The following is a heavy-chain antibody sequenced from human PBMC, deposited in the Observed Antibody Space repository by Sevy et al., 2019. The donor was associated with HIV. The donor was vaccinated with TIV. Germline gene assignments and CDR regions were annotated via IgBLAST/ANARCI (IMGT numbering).Heavy chain of an antibody. J-gene: IGHJ4*02. CDR1: GGSISGYY. CDR2: ICYSGST. Sequence: SETLSLTCTVSGGSISGYYWSWIRQPPGKGLEWIGYICYSGSTNYNPSLKSRVTISVDTSKNELFLKLSSVTAADTAVYYCARSRVITGTLDYWGQGTLVTVSS. CDR3: ARSRVITGTLDY. D-gene: IGHD1-20*01. V-gene: IGHV4-59*01.